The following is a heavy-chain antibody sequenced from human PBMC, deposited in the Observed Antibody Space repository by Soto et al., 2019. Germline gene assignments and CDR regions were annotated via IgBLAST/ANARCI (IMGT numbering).Heavy chain of an antibody. Sequence: PGGSLRLSCAASGFTVSSNYMSWVRQAPGKGLEWVSVIYSGGSTYYADSVKGRFTISRDNSKNTLYLQMNSLRAEDTAVYYCASEGYCSGGSCYSELRAFDIWGQGTMVTVSS. D-gene: IGHD2-15*01. CDR1: GFTVSSNY. CDR3: ASEGYCSGGSCYSELRAFDI. V-gene: IGHV3-66*01. CDR2: IYSGGST. J-gene: IGHJ3*02.